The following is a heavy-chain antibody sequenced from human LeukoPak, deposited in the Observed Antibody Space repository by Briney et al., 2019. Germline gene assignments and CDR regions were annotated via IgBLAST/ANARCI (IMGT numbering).Heavy chain of an antibody. CDR1: GGSISSYY. J-gene: IGHJ4*02. D-gene: IGHD3-10*01. Sequence: SETLSLTCTVSGGSISSYYWSWIRQPPGKGLEWIGYIYYSGSTNYNPSLKSRVTISVDTSKNQFSLKLSSVTAADTAMYYCARRDPTTGRYFDYWGQGTLVTVSS. V-gene: IGHV4-59*01. CDR3: ARRDPTTGRYFDY. CDR2: IYYSGST.